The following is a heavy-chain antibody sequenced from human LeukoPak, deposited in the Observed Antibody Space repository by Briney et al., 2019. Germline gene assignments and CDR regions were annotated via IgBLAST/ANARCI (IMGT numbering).Heavy chain of an antibody. J-gene: IGHJ4*02. CDR1: GFTFSSYS. CDR3: ARPERDSSGYYY. V-gene: IGHV3-21*01. Sequence: GVSLRLSCAASGFTFSSYSMNRVRQAPGKGLEWVSSISSSSSYIYYADSVKGRFTISRDNAKNSLYLQMNSLRAEDTAVYYCARPERDSSGYYYWGQGTLVTVSS. D-gene: IGHD3-22*01. CDR2: ISSSSSYI.